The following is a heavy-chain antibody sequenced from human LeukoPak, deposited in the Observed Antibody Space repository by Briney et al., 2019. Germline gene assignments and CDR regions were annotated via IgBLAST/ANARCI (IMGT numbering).Heavy chain of an antibody. D-gene: IGHD3-22*01. CDR2: IDNAGSIM. J-gene: IGHJ4*02. CDR1: GFTFSNYW. Sequence: GGSLRLSCAASGFTFSNYWIHWVRQAPGKGLVWFSRIDNAGSIMTYADSVKGRFTISRDNAENTLYLQMNSLRVEDTAVYYCVKSAFHAGSGNYYDYWGQGTLVTVSS. V-gene: IGHV3-74*03. CDR3: VKSAFHAGSGNYYDY.